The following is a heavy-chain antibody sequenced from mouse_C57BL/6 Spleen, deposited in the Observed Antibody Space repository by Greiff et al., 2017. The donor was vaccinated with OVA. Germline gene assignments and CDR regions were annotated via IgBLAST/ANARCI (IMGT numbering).Heavy chain of an antibody. Sequence: VQLKESGAELVKPGASVKISCKASGYAFSSYWMNWVKQRPGKGLEWIGQIYPGDGDTNYNGKFKGKATLTADKSSSTAYMQLSSLTSEDSAVYFCASGGYSSVDYWGQGTSVTVSS. D-gene: IGHD3-2*02. CDR1: GYAFSSYW. CDR3: ASGGYSSVDY. J-gene: IGHJ4*01. CDR2: IYPGDGDT. V-gene: IGHV1-80*01.